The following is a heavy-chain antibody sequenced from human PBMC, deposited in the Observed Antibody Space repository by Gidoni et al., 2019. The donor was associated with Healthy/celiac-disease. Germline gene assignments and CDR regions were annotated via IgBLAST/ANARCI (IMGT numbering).Heavy chain of an antibody. D-gene: IGHD3-3*01. CDR1: GFTFSSYA. CDR2: ISYDGSNK. J-gene: IGHJ4*02. CDR3: AREPTIYGLY. Sequence: QVLVVESGGGVVQPGRSLRLSCAASGFTFSSYAMHWVRQAPGKGLEWVAVISYDGSNKYFADSVKGRFTISRDNSKNTLYLQMNSLRAEDTAVYYCAREPTIYGLYWGQGTLVTVSS. V-gene: IGHV3-30-3*01.